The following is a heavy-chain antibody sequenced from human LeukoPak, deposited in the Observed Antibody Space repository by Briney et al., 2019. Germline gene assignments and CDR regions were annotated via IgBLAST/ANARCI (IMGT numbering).Heavy chain of an antibody. D-gene: IGHD3-22*01. CDR1: GGSICSYY. CDR3: ARELENYYDSSGYYYD. J-gene: IGHJ4*02. Sequence: PSETLSLTCTVSGGSICSYYWSWIRQPPGKGLEWIGYIYYSGSTNYNPSLKSRVTISVDTSKNQFSLKLSSVTAADTAVYYCARELENYYDSSGYYYDWGQGTLVTVSS. V-gene: IGHV4-59*01. CDR2: IYYSGST.